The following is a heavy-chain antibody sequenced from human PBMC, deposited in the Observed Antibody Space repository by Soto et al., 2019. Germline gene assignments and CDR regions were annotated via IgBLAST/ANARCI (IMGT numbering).Heavy chain of an antibody. CDR1: GFTFSSYS. CDR3: ARADTAMVTTAFDI. J-gene: IGHJ3*02. Sequence: LRLSCAASGFTFSSYSMNWVRQAPGKGLEWVSSISSSSSYIYYADSVKGRFTISRDNAKNSLYLQMNSLRAEDTAVYYCARADTAMVTTAFDIWGQGTMVTVSS. V-gene: IGHV3-21*01. CDR2: ISSSSSYI. D-gene: IGHD5-18*01.